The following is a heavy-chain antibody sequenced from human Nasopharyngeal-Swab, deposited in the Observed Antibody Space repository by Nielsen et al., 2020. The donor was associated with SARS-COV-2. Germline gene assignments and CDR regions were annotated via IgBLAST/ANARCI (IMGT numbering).Heavy chain of an antibody. V-gene: IGHV4-61*02. D-gene: IGHD3-22*01. CDR1: GGSISSGSYY. CDR3: ARAGDSSGYYQIDY. CDR2: IYTSGST. Sequence: LRLSCTVSGGSISSGSYYWSWIRQPAGKGLEWIGRIYTSGSTNYNPALKSRVTISVDTSKNQLSLKLSSLTAADTAVYYCARAGDSSGYYQIDYWGQGTLVTVSS. J-gene: IGHJ4*02.